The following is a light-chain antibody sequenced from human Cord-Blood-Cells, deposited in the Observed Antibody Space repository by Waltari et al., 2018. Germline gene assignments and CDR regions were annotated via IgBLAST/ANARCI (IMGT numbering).Light chain of an antibody. CDR3: QQYNSYPWT. Sequence: DIQMTQSPSTLSASVADTVTFTCRASQSISSRLAWYQQKPGKAPKLLIYKASSLESGVPSRFSGSGSGTEFTLTISSLQPDDFATYYCQQYNSYPWTFGQGTKVEIK. V-gene: IGKV1-5*03. J-gene: IGKJ1*01. CDR2: KAS. CDR1: QSISSR.